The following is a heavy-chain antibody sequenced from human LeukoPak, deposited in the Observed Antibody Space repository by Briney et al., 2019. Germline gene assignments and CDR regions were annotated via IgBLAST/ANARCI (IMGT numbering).Heavy chain of an antibody. CDR2: INPNSGGT. D-gene: IGHD3-3*01. V-gene: IGHV1-2*02. CDR3: AKDFWSGFYLDY. J-gene: IGHJ4*02. CDR1: GYTFTGYY. Sequence: ASVKVSCKASGYTFTGYYMHWVRQAPGQRLEWMGWINPNSGGTNYAQKFQGRVTMTRDTSISAAYMELSRLRSDDTAVYYCAKDFWSGFYLDYWGQGTLVTVSS.